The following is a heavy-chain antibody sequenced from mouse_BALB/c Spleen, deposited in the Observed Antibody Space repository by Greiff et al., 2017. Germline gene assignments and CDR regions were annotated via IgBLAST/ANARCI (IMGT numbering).Heavy chain of an antibody. V-gene: IGHV2-9*02. J-gene: IGHJ4*01. CDR3: ARNLYYRYDGDYAMDY. D-gene: IGHD2-14*01. Sequence: VQLQESGPGLVAPSQSLSITCTVSGFSLTSYGVHWVRQPPGKGLEWLGVIWAGGSTNYNSALMSRLSISKDNSKSQVFLKMNSLQTDDTAMYNCARNLYYRYDGDYAMDYWGQGTSVTVSS. CDR2: IWAGGST. CDR1: GFSLTSYG.